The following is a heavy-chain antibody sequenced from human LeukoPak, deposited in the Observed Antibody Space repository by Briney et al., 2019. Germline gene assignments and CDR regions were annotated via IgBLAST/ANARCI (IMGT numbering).Heavy chain of an antibody. J-gene: IGHJ4*02. D-gene: IGHD1-26*01. CDR3: TRSPSLGGRYWGFDY. CDR2: ISGSGSTI. CDR1: GFIFSDYE. Sequence: PGGFLRLSCAASGFIFSDYEMNWVRQAPGKGLEWVSYISGSGSTIYYADSVKGRFTVSRDNAKNTLYLQMNSLRAEDTAVYYCTRSPSLGGRYWGFDYWGQGALVTVSS. V-gene: IGHV3-48*03.